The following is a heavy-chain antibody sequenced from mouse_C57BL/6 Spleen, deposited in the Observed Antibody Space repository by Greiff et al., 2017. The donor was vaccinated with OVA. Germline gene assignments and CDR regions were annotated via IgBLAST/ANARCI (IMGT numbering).Heavy chain of an antibody. D-gene: IGHD2-4*01. CDR2: IWSGGST. CDR1: GFSLTSYG. Sequence: VQLQESGPGLVQPSQSLSITCTVSGFSLTSYGVHWVRQSPRKGLEWLGVIWSGGSTDYNAAFISRLSISKDNSKSQVFFTMNRLQADDTAIYDCARKTGDYVGYFDVWGTGTTVTVSS. CDR3: ARKTGDYVGYFDV. V-gene: IGHV2-2*01. J-gene: IGHJ1*03.